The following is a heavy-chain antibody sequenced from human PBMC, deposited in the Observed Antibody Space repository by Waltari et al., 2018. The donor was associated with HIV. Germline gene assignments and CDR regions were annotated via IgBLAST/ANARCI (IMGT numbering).Heavy chain of an antibody. J-gene: IGHJ3*02. D-gene: IGHD2-2*01. Sequence: EVQLVESGGGLVQPGGSLRLSCAASGFTFSSYWMHWVRQAPGKGLVWVSRINSDGSSTSYADSVKGRFTISRDNAKNTLYLQMNSLRAEDTAVYYCAREIVVVPEGGAFDIWGQGTMVTVSS. CDR3: AREIVVVPEGGAFDI. CDR2: INSDGSST. V-gene: IGHV3-74*01. CDR1: GFTFSSYW.